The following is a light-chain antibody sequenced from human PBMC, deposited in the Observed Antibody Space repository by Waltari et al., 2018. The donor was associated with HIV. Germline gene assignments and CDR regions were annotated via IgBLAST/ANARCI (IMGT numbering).Light chain of an antibody. J-gene: IGLJ2*01. V-gene: IGLV1-47*01. CDR2: RNK. CDR3: VAWDGSLRGVV. CDR1: TSNIGRND. Sequence: SVLTQPPSASGTPGQRVTISCSGSTSNIGRNDVFWYQHLPGAAPKLLIHRNKQRPSGVPDRFSGSTSGTSASLAISGLRSEDEADYYCVAWDGSLRGVVFGGGTKVAAL.